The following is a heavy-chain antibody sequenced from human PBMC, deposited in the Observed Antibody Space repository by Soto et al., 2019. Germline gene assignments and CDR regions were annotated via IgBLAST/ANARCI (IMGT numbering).Heavy chain of an antibody. CDR1: GFTFGSYW. J-gene: IGHJ6*02. Sequence: EVQLVESGGGLVQPGGSLRVSCAASGFTFGSYWMNWVRQAPGKGLVWVSRIDSDGSSTTYADSVKGRVTTSRDNAKNTLYLQMSSLRVEDTAVYYCARGRPYGRDVWCQGTTVTVSS. CDR2: IDSDGSST. CDR3: ARGRPYGRDV. V-gene: IGHV3-74*01.